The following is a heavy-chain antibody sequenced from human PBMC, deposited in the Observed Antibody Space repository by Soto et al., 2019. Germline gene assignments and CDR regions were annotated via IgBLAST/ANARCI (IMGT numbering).Heavy chain of an antibody. CDR2: IIPSLGTT. CDR3: ASYCSGGSCYAAGDYYYYALDV. Sequence: QVQLLQSGAEVKKPGSSVKVSCKASGGTFSSYAIGWVRQAPGQGLEWMGGIIPSLGTTDYAQKFQGRVTITADGSRSTAYMELSSLRSDDTAVYYCASYCSGGSCYAAGDYYYYALDVWGQGTTVTVSS. J-gene: IGHJ6*02. V-gene: IGHV1-69*01. D-gene: IGHD2-15*01. CDR1: GGTFSSYA.